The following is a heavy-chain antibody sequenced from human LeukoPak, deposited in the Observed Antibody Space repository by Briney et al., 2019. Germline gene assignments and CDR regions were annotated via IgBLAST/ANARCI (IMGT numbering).Heavy chain of an antibody. Sequence: GGSLRLSCAASGFTFSSYAMHWVRQAPGKGLEWVAVISYDGSNKYYADSVKGRFTISRDNSKNTLDLQMNSPRAEDTAVYYCARAGGSSTWYVWYFQHWGQGTLVTVSS. D-gene: IGHD6-13*01. CDR2: ISYDGSNK. J-gene: IGHJ1*01. CDR1: GFTFSSYA. CDR3: ARAGGSSTWYVWYFQH. V-gene: IGHV3-30-3*01.